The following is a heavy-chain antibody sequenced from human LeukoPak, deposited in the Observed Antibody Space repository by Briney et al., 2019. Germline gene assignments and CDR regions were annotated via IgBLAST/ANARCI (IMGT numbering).Heavy chain of an antibody. CDR1: GFTFSSYD. D-gene: IGHD3-22*01. V-gene: IGHV3-13*01. J-gene: IGHJ4*02. CDR2: IGTAGDT. Sequence: GGSLRLSCAASGFTFSSYDMQWVRQATGKGLEWVSAIGTAGDTYYPGSVKGRFTISRENAKNSLYLQMNSLRAGDTAVYYCARSLYDSSGYYFDYWGQGTLVTVSS. CDR3: ARSLYDSSGYYFDY.